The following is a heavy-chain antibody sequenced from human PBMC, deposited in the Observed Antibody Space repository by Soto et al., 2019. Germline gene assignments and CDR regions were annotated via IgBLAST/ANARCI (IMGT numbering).Heavy chain of an antibody. CDR2: IWYDGSNK. D-gene: IGHD4-17*01. CDR1: GFTFNSYS. Sequence: QVQLVESGGGVVQPGRSLRLSCAASGFTFNSYSMHWVRQAPGKGLEWVAVIWYDGSNKYYADSVKGRFTISRDNSKNTLYLQMNSLRAEDTAVYYCARDGFSAVTAFDYWGQGTLVTVSS. CDR3: ARDGFSAVTAFDY. J-gene: IGHJ4*02. V-gene: IGHV3-33*01.